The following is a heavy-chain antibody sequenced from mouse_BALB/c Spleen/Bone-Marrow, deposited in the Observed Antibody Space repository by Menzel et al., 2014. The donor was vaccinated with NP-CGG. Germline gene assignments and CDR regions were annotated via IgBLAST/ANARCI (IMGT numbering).Heavy chain of an antibody. CDR2: ISSGGSYT. V-gene: IGHV5-6*01. J-gene: IGHJ2*01. CDR3: GRNYYGSSYYFDY. Sequence: CGGDLVKPGGSLKLSCVASGFTFSSYGMSWVRQTPDKRLEWVATISSGGSYTYYPDSVKGRFTISRDNAKNTLYLQMSSLKSEDTAMYYCGRNYYGSSYYFDYWGQGTTLTVSS. D-gene: IGHD1-1*01. CDR1: GFTFSSYG.